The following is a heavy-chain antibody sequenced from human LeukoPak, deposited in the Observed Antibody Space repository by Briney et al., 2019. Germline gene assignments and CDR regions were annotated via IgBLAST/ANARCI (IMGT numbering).Heavy chain of an antibody. V-gene: IGHV1-2*06. CDR1: GCTFTGYY. CDR2: INPNSGGT. J-gene: IGHJ4*02. D-gene: IGHD1-1*01. CDR3: ARAEYNWNGFDY. Sequence: VASVKVSCKASGCTFTGYYMHWVRQAPGQGLEWMGRINPNSGGTNYAQKFQGRVTMTRDTSISTAYMELSRLRSDDTAVYYCARAEYNWNGFDYWGQGTLVTVSS.